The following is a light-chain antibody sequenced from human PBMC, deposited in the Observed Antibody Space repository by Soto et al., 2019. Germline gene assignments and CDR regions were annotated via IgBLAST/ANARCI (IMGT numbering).Light chain of an antibody. CDR2: DAS. CDR3: QQRTTGT. CDR1: QSISNF. V-gene: IGKV3-11*01. J-gene: IGKJ4*01. Sequence: EIVLTQSPATLSLSPGDSATLSCRASQSISNFLAWYQQKPGQAPRLLIYDASHRVTGVPGRFSGSGSGTDFTLTFSSLEPDDFAVYHCQQRTTGTFGGGTKVEI.